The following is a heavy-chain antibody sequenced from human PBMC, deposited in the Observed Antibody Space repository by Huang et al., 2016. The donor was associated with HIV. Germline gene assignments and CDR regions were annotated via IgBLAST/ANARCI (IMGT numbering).Heavy chain of an antibody. CDR1: GFSISSYW. J-gene: IGHJ4*02. D-gene: IGHD3-22*01. Sequence: EVQLVESGGGLVQPGGSLRLSCAASGFSISSYWMHWVRQAPGKGLVGVSRINSDGSSTSYADSVKCRFTISRDNAKNTLYLQMNSLRADDTAVYYCARDPRIQSWLNFFDYWGQGTLVSVSS. V-gene: IGHV3-74*01. CDR2: INSDGSST. CDR3: ARDPRIQSWLNFFDY.